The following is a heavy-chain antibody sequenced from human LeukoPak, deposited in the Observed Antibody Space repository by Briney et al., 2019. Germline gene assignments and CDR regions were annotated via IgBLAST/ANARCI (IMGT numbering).Heavy chain of an antibody. CDR3: ARCPGDYFDY. D-gene: IGHD4-17*01. CDR1: GGTFSSYA. V-gene: IGHV1-69*04. J-gene: IGHJ4*02. CDR2: IIPILGVA. Sequence: SVKVSCKASGGTFSSYAIIWVRQAPGQGLEWMGRIIPILGVANYAQKFQGRVTITADKSAGTAYMELSSLGSEDTAVYYCARCPGDYFDYWGQGTLVTVSS.